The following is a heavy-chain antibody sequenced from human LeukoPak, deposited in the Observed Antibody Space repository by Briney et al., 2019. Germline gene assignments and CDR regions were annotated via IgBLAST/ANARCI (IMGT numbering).Heavy chain of an antibody. CDR2: INSDGSST. Sequence: PGGSLRLSCAASGFTFSSYWMHWVRQAPGKGLVWVSRINSDGSSTSYADSVKGRFTISRDNAKNSLYLQMNSLRAEDTAVYYCARVYYYDSSGYPVFDYGGQGTLVTVS. CDR3: ARVYYYDSSGYPVFDY. V-gene: IGHV3-74*01. CDR1: GFTFSSYW. J-gene: IGHJ4*02. D-gene: IGHD3-22*01.